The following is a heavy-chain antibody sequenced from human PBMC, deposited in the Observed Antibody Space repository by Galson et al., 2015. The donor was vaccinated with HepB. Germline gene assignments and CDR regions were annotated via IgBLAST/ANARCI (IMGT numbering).Heavy chain of an antibody. CDR1: GYTFTSYA. CDR3: ARVVNSGYSPRAEYFQP. V-gene: IGHV1-3*01. Sequence: SVKVSCKASGYTFTSYAMHWVRQAPGQRLEWMGWINAGNGNTKYSQKFQGRVTITRDTSASTVYMELSSLRSEDTAVYYCARVVNSGYSPRAEYFQPWGQGTLVTVSS. D-gene: IGHD3-22*01. CDR2: INAGNGNT. J-gene: IGHJ1*01.